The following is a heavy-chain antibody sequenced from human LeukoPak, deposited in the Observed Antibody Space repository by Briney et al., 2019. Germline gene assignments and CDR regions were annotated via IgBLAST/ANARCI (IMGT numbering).Heavy chain of an antibody. J-gene: IGHJ4*02. CDR3: AKDRGGWYGSGSDY. CDR1: GFTFSSYG. Sequence: PGGSLRLSCAASGFTFSSYGMHWVRQAPGKGLEWVAVISYDGSNEYSADSVKGRFTISRDNSKNTLYLQMNSLRAEDTAVYYCAKDRGGWYGSGSDYWGQGTLVTVSS. CDR2: ISYDGSNE. D-gene: IGHD6-19*01. V-gene: IGHV3-30*18.